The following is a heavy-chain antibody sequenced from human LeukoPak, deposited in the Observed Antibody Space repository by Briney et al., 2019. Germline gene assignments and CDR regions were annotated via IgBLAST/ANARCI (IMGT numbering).Heavy chain of an antibody. CDR3: ARDQVGNFDY. CDR1: GFTFSXXX. CDR2: ISSTSSTI. D-gene: IGHD7-27*01. J-gene: IGHJ4*02. V-gene: IGHV3-48*01. Sequence: XASGFTFSXXXXXWXXXTPGXXXXXVSYISSTSSTILYADSVKGRLTISRDKAKNSLYLQMNSLGAADTAVYYCARDQVGNFDYWGQGTLVTVSS.